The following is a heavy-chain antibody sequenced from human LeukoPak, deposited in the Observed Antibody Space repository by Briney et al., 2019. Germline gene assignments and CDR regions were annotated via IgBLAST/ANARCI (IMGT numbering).Heavy chain of an antibody. CDR2: ISGSGGER. D-gene: IGHD3-10*01. J-gene: IGHJ6*03. CDR3: ARIAAMLRGAYSFYYMEV. Sequence: GGSLRLSCAASGFTFSNYGMSWVRQAPGKGLQWVSGISGSGGERYYTESVKGRFTISRDNSKNTLYLQMNSLRADDTAVFFCARIAAMLRGAYSFYYMEVWGKGTTVTVSS. CDR1: GFTFSNYG. V-gene: IGHV3-23*01.